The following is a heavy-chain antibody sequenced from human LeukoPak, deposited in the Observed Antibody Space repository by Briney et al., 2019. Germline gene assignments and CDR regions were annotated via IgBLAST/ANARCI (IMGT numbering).Heavy chain of an antibody. D-gene: IGHD2-15*01. CDR3: ARELGSENDY. CDR1: GGSISSSSYY. CDR2: IYYSGST. J-gene: IGHJ4*02. Sequence: SETLSLTCTVSGGSISSSSYYWGWIRQPPGKGLEWIGSIYYSGSTYYNPSLKSRVTISVDASKNQFSLKLSSVTAADTAVYYCARELGSENDYWGQGTLVTVSS. V-gene: IGHV4-39*02.